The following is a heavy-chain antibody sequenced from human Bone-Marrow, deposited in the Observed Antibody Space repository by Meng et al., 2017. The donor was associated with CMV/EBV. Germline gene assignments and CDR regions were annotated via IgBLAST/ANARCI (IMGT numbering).Heavy chain of an antibody. CDR1: GYTFTSYY. CDR2: INPSGGST. CDR3: ARDGVVPAACDI. D-gene: IGHD2-2*01. J-gene: IGHJ3*02. Sequence: ASVKVSCKASGYTFTSYYMHWVRQAPGQGLEWMGIINPSGGSTSYAQKFQGRVTMTRDTSTTTVYMELSSLRSEDTAVYYCARDGVVPAACDIWGQRTMVTVSS. V-gene: IGHV1-46*01.